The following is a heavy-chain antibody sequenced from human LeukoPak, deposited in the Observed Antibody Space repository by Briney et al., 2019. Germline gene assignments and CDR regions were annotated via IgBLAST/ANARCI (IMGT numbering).Heavy chain of an antibody. Sequence: SETLSLTCAVYGGSFSGYYLSWIRQPPGKGLEWIGEINHSGSTNYNPSLKSRVTISVGTSKNQFSLKLSSVTAADTAVYYCARGRGYSYGYWSYGMDVWGQGTTVTVSS. CDR1: GGSFSGYY. V-gene: IGHV4-34*01. CDR3: ARGRGYSYGYWSYGMDV. D-gene: IGHD5-18*01. J-gene: IGHJ6*02. CDR2: INHSGST.